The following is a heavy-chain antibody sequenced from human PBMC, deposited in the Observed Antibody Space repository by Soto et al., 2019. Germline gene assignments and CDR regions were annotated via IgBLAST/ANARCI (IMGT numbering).Heavy chain of an antibody. Sequence: SGPTLVNPTQTLTLTCTFSGFSLITIGMCVSWIRQPPGKALEWLSLIDWDDDKYYSTSLKTRLTISKDTSKNQVVLTMTNMEPVDTATYYCARIRSGLLWFGDSYEYYFDYWGQGTLVTVSS. CDR1: GFSLITIGMC. V-gene: IGHV2-70*01. J-gene: IGHJ4*02. D-gene: IGHD3-10*01. CDR2: IDWDDDK. CDR3: ARIRSGLLWFGDSYEYYFDY.